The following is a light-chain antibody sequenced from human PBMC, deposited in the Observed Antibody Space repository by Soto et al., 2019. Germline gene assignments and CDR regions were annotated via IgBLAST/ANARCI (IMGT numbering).Light chain of an antibody. CDR1: QSFSSSY. Sequence: EIVLTQSPGTLSLSPGERATLSCRASQSFSSSYLAWYQQKPGQAPRLLIYGASSRATGIPDRFSGSGSGTDFTLTISRMEPEDFAVYYCQQYGSSPRTFGPGTKVDIK. CDR2: GAS. CDR3: QQYGSSPRT. J-gene: IGKJ3*01. V-gene: IGKV3-20*01.